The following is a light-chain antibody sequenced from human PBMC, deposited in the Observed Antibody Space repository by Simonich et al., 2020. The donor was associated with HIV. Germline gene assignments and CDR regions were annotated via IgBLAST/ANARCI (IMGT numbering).Light chain of an antibody. CDR2: FAS. J-gene: IGKJ4*01. V-gene: IGKV3-15*01. CDR1: KSVPSN. CDR3: QQYNNRPLT. Sequence: EIVMTQSPATLSVSPGERANLSCRVSKSVPSNLAWYQQKPGQPPMLLIYFASTRATGIPARFSCSGFGTEFTLTISSMQSEDIAVYYCQQYNNRPLTFGGGTKVEIK.